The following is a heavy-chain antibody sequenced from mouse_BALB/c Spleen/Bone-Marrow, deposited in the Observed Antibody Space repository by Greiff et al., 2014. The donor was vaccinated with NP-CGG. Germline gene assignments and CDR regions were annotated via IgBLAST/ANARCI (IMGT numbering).Heavy chain of an antibody. Sequence: VMLVESGPGLVQPSQILSITCTVSGFSLTTYGVHWVRQSPGKGLEWLGVIWTGGSTDYNAAFISRLSISKDNSKSQVFFEMNSLQANDTAIYYCARNHRGYYFDYWGQGTTLTVSS. CDR3: ARNHRGYYFDY. CDR2: IWTGGST. J-gene: IGHJ2*01. CDR1: GFSLTTYG. V-gene: IGHV2-2*02. D-gene: IGHD3-1*01.